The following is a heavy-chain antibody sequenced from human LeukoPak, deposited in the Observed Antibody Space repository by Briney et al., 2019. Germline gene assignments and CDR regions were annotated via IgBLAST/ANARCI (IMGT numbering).Heavy chain of an antibody. CDR3: TRSPGIAVANFDY. CDR1: GFTFGDYA. CDR2: IRSKAYGGTT. V-gene: IGHV3-49*04. D-gene: IGHD6-19*01. J-gene: IGHJ4*02. Sequence: PGRSLRLSCTASGFTFGDYAMSWVRQAPGKGLEWGGFIRSKAYGGTTEYAASVKGRFTISRDDSKSIAYLQMNSLKTEDTAVYYCTRSPGIAVANFDYWGQGTLVTVSS.